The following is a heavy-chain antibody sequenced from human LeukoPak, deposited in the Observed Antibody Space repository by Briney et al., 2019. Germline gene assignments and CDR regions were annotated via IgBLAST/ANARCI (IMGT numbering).Heavy chain of an antibody. Sequence: SVMVSCKASGGIYSSYAICWVRQAPGQWLEWMGGIIPIFGTANYAQTFQGRVTITADESTSTAYMELSSLRSEDTAVYYCARSHGVYSAGHWGQGTLVTVSS. J-gene: IGHJ4*02. D-gene: IGHD4-17*01. CDR1: GGIYSSYA. CDR2: IIPIFGTA. V-gene: IGHV1-69*13. CDR3: ARSHGVYSAGH.